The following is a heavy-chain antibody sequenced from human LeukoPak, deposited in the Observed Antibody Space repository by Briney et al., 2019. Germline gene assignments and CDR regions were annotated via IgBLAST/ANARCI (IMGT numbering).Heavy chain of an antibody. CDR3: AKASGSYYGYFDY. J-gene: IGHJ4*02. Sequence: GGSLRLSCAASAFTFRTYAMNWVRQAPGQGLEWVSAISGSGSTTYYADSVEGRFTISRDISKSTLYLQMSSLRAEDTAVYYCAKASGSYYGYFDYWGQGNLVTVSS. CDR2: ISGSGSTT. V-gene: IGHV3-23*01. D-gene: IGHD1-26*01. CDR1: AFTFRTYA.